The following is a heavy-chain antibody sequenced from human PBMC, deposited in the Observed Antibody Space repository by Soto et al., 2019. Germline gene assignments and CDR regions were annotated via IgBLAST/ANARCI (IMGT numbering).Heavy chain of an antibody. CDR1: GFTFSTYA. J-gene: IGHJ6*02. V-gene: IGHV3-30-3*01. Sequence: QVQLVESGGGVVQPGRSLRLSCAASGFTFSTYALQWVRQAPGKGLEWVAIVSNDGINEYYADSVKGRFIISRDNSKNTLYLQMSSLRAEDTALYYCARERIPAAISDYYYGMDVWGQGTTVTVSS. D-gene: IGHD2-2*02. CDR2: VSNDGINE. CDR3: ARERIPAAISDYYYGMDV.